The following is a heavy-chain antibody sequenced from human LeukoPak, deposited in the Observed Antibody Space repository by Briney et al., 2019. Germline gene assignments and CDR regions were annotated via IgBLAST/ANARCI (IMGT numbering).Heavy chain of an antibody. Sequence: PWASVKVSCKASGYTFTSYYMHWVRQAPGQGLEWMGIINPSGGSTSYAQKFQGRATMTRDTSTSTVYMELSSLRSEDTAVYYCARDAAAADTYYYYYGMDVWGQGTTVTVSS. V-gene: IGHV1-46*01. J-gene: IGHJ6*02. CDR1: GYTFTSYY. CDR2: INPSGGST. CDR3: ARDAAAADTYYYYYGMDV. D-gene: IGHD6-13*01.